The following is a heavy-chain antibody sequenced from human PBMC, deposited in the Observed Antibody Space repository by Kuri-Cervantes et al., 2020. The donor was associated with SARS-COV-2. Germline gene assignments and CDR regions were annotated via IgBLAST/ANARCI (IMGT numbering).Heavy chain of an antibody. V-gene: IGHV3-30*02. Sequence: GESLKISCAASGFTFSSYGMHWVRQAPGKGLEWVAVIWYGGSNKYYADSVKGRFTISRDNSKNTLYLQMNSLRAEDTAVYYCAKDVAPTILWFGEFPPSGDYWGQGTLVTVSS. CDR3: AKDVAPTILWFGEFPPSGDY. J-gene: IGHJ4*02. D-gene: IGHD3-10*01. CDR2: IWYGGSNK. CDR1: GFTFSSYG.